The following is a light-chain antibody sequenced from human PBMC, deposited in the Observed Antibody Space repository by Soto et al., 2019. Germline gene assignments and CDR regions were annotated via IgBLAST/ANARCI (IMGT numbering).Light chain of an antibody. Sequence: AIQLTQSPSSLSASVGDRVTITCRASQGISSALAWYQQKPGKAPKLLIYAASSWESEVPSRFSGSGSGTDFTLTISSLQPEDFATYYCQQFNSYPTFGQGTKLEIK. V-gene: IGKV1-13*02. CDR1: QGISSA. CDR2: AAS. J-gene: IGKJ2*01. CDR3: QQFNSYPT.